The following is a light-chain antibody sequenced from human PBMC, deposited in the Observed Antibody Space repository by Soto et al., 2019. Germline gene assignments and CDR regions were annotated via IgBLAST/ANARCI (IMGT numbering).Light chain of an antibody. V-gene: IGLV2-8*01. CDR1: SSDVGAYNF. CDR3: RSIPGHKNLV. Sequence: QSALTQPPSASGSPGQSVTISCTGTSSDVGAYNFVSWYQQHPGKAPKLMIYGVIKRPSGVPDRFPGSKSGNTASLTVSGAQAEGQAGYYWRSIPGHKNLVFRGRTKVTVL. J-gene: IGLJ2*01. CDR2: GVI.